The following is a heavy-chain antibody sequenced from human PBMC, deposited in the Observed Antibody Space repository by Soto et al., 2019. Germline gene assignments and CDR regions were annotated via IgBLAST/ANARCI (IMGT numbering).Heavy chain of an antibody. CDR2: ISYDGSNK. V-gene: IGHV3-30-3*01. CDR3: ARTYDILTGLDY. CDR1: GFTFRSYA. D-gene: IGHD3-9*01. J-gene: IGHJ4*02. Sequence: GGFLRLSCAASGFTFRSYAMHWVRQAPGKGLEWVAVISYDGSNKYYADSVKGRFTISRDNSKNTLYLQMNSLRAEDTAVYYCARTYDILTGLDYWGQGTLVTVSS.